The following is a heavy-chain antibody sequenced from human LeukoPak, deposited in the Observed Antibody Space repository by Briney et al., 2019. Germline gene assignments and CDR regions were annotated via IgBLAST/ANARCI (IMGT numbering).Heavy chain of an antibody. CDR3: ARQDGNVVRYFDWLLRPDYFDY. D-gene: IGHD3-9*01. Sequence: PSETLSLTCTVSGSSISSGYYWGCIRQPPGKGLELIGSIYHRGSTYYTPSLKSRVTISIDTSKNHFSLKLSSVTVADSAVYECARQDGNVVRYFDWLLRPDYFDYWGQGTLVTVSS. CDR1: GSSISSGYY. V-gene: IGHV4-38-2*02. CDR2: IYHRGST. J-gene: IGHJ4*02.